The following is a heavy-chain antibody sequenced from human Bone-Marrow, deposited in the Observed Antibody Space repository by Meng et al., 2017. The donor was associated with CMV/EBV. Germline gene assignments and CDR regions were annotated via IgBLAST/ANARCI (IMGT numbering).Heavy chain of an antibody. D-gene: IGHD2-2*01. V-gene: IGHV3-7*03. J-gene: IGHJ5*02. CDR1: GFTFSSYW. CDR3: AASFRYCSSTSCYWGWFDP. Sequence: GESLKISCAASGFTFSSYWMSWVRQAPGKGLEWVANIKQDGSEKYYVDSVKGRFTISRDNAKNSLYLQMNSLRAEDTAVYYCAASFRYCSSTSCYWGWFDPWGQGTLVTVSS. CDR2: IKQDGSEK.